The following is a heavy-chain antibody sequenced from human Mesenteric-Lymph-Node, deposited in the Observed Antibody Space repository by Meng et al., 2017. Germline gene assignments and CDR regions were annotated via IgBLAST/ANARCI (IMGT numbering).Heavy chain of an antibody. CDR3: ARTRSSGWSFDY. D-gene: IGHD6-19*01. CDR1: GDSITNHNW. V-gene: IGHV4-4*02. J-gene: IGHJ4*02. Sequence: QVQLRESGPALVKPSETLSLTCAVSGDSITNHNWWAWVRQPPGKGLEWIGEIPHRGSNAYNPSLKSRVTISVDKSKNQFSLKLSSVTAADTAVYYCARTRSSGWSFDYWGQGTLVTVSS. CDR2: IPHRGSN.